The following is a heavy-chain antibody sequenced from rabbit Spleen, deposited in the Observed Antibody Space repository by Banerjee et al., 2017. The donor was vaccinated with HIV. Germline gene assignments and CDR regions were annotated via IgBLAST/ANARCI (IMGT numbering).Heavy chain of an antibody. CDR2: IDPVFGNT. CDR1: GFDFSIYG. D-gene: IGHD8-1*01. Sequence: QEQLVESGGGLVQPGGSLKLSCKASGFDFSIYGMSWVRQAPGKGLEWIGYIDPVFGNTYYASWAKGRFTISKTSSTMVTLQMTSLTAADTATYFCARDAGSYDYIDGYFSLWGPGTLVTVS. J-gene: IGHJ4*01. V-gene: IGHV1S45*01. CDR3: ARDAGSYDYIDGYFSL.